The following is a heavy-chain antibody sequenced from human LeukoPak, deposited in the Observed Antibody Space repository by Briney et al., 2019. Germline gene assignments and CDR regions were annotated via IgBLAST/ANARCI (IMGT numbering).Heavy chain of an antibody. CDR1: GYTFTSYA. Sequence: ASVNVSCKASGYTFTSYAMHWVRQAPGQRLEWMGWINAGNGNTKYSQKFQGRVTITRDTSASTAYMELSSLRSEDTAVYYCATHCSSTSCALYWGQGTLVTVSS. V-gene: IGHV1-3*01. CDR3: ATHCSSTSCALY. D-gene: IGHD2-2*01. CDR2: INAGNGNT. J-gene: IGHJ4*02.